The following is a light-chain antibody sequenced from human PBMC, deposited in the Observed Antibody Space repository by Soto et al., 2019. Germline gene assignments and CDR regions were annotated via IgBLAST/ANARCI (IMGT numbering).Light chain of an antibody. CDR1: QSVTSGF. J-gene: IGKJ1*01. CDR2: GAS. Sequence: EIVLTQSPGTLSLSPGERATLSCRASQSVTSGFLAWYQQKPGQAPRLLIYGASSRATGIPDRFSGSGSGTDFTLTISRLEPEDFAVYYCQQYGGPPRTFGQGTKVDIK. CDR3: QQYGGPPRT. V-gene: IGKV3-20*01.